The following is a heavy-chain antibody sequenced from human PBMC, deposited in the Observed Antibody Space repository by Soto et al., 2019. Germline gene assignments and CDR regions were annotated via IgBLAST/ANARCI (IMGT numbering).Heavy chain of an antibody. Sequence: SETLSLTCAVYGGSFSGYYWSWIRQPPGKGLEWIGEINHSGSTNYNPSLKSRVTISVDTSKNQFPLKLRSVTAADTAVYYCASSAAARPRALDYWGQGTLVTVSS. D-gene: IGHD6-6*01. CDR3: ASSAAARPRALDY. CDR1: GGSFSGYY. J-gene: IGHJ4*02. CDR2: INHSGST. V-gene: IGHV4-34*01.